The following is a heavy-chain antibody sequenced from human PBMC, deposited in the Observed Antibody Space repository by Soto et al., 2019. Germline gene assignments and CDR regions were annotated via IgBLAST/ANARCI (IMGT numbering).Heavy chain of an antibody. J-gene: IGHJ4*02. Sequence: GASVTVSCKASGYTFTSYDINWVRQATGQGLEWMGWMNPNSGNTGYAQKFQGSVTMTRNPSISTAYMELSSLRSEDTAVYYCARPPYYDILTGGGGGLGYWGQGTLVTVSS. CDR1: GYTFTSYD. V-gene: IGHV1-8*01. CDR3: ARPPYYDILTGGGGGLGY. CDR2: MNPNSGNT. D-gene: IGHD3-9*01.